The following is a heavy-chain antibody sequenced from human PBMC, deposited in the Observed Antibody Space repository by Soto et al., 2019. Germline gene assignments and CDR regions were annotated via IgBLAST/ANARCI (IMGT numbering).Heavy chain of an antibody. Sequence: GGSLRLSCAASGFTFSHAWMSWVRQAPGKGLEWVGRIKSKADGETKDYGAPVRGRFTISRDDSKDTLYLQMNSLRIEDTAVYYCCVVRRRDQYSTSGYWFDPWGPGTLVTVSS. CDR2: IKSKADGETK. D-gene: IGHD2-15*01. V-gene: IGHV3-15*01. CDR3: CVVRRRDQYSTSGYWFDP. J-gene: IGHJ5*02. CDR1: GFTFSHAW.